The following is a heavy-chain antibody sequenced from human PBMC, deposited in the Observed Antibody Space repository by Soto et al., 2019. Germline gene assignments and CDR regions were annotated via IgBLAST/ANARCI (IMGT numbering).Heavy chain of an antibody. CDR3: ARDGSGSYSPYFDY. V-gene: IGHV4-4*07. CDR2: IYTTGST. CDR1: GGSISTYS. Sequence: SETLSLTCTVSGGSISTYSWSWIRQPAGKGLEWIGRIYTTGSTNYSPSLKSRVTMSVDTAKNQFPLKLSSVTAADTAVYYCARDGSGSYSPYFDYWGQGTLVTVSS. D-gene: IGHD3-10*01. J-gene: IGHJ4*02.